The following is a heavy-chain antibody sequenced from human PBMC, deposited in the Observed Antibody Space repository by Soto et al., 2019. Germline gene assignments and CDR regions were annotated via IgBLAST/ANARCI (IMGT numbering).Heavy chain of an antibody. V-gene: IGHV3-7*01. CDR3: AGGSGWYTHR. CDR1: GFTFSSYG. D-gene: IGHD6-19*01. J-gene: IGHJ1*01. Sequence: EVQLVESGGGLVQPGGSLRLSCAASGFTFSSYGMNWVRQAPGKGLEWVANIKQDGSAKYYVDSVRGRFTISRDNAKNSLYLQMNSLRREDTAVYYSAGGSGWYTHRWGQGTLVTVSS. CDR2: IKQDGSAK.